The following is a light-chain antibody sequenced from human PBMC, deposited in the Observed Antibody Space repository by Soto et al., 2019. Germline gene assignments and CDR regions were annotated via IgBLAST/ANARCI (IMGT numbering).Light chain of an antibody. CDR2: KAS. Sequence: DIQMTQSPSTLSASVGGRVTITCRASQSISSWLAWYQQKPGKAPKLLIYKASDLETGVPSRFSGSGSGTEFTLTISSLQPDDIANYYCKQYYDIYTFGQGTKLEIK. CDR1: QSISSW. CDR3: KQYYDIYT. J-gene: IGKJ2*01. V-gene: IGKV1-5*03.